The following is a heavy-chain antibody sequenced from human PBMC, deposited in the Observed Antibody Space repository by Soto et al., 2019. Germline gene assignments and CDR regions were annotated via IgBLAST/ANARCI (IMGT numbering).Heavy chain of an antibody. D-gene: IGHD1-26*01. CDR1: GYTFTSYS. V-gene: IGHV1-3*01. CDR2: INAGNGNT. J-gene: IGHJ3*02. Sequence: ASVEVSCKASGYTFTSYSMHWVLQAPGQRLEWMGWINAGNGNTKYSQKFQGRVTITRDTSASTAYMELSSLRSEDTAVYYCARDYSGHDAFDIWGQGTMVTVSS. CDR3: ARDYSGHDAFDI.